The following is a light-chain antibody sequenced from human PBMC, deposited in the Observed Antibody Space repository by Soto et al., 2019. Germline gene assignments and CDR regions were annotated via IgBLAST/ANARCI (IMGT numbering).Light chain of an antibody. CDR1: QGISNY. V-gene: IGKV1-27*01. J-gene: IGKJ1*01. CDR2: GAS. Sequence: DIQMTQSPSSLSASVGDRVTITCRASQGISNYLAWYQQKPGKVPKLLIYGASTLQSGVPSRFIGSGSGTDFTLTISSLQPEDVATYYCQKYNSARTWTFGQGTKVEIK. CDR3: QKYNSARTWT.